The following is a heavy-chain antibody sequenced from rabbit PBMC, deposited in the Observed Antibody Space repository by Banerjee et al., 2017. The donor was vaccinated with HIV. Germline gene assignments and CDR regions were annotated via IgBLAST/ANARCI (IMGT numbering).Heavy chain of an antibody. CDR1: GFSLSSYW. J-gene: IGHJ4*01. V-gene: IGHV1S45*01. CDR3: ARGFTGSAGYGYGKTFNL. D-gene: IGHD6-1*01. Sequence: QEQLVESQGGLVQPGGSLTLSCKASGFSLSSYWMHWVRQAPGKGLEWIGCIGAGSGTTYYASWAKGRFTVSKTSSTTVTLQMTSLTAADTATYFCARGFTGSAGYGYGKTFNLWGPGTLVTVS. CDR2: IGAGSGTT.